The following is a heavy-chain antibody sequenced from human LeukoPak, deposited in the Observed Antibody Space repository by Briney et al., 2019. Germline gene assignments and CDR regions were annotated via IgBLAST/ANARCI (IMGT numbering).Heavy chain of an antibody. CDR2: IYYSGST. CDR1: GGSISSGDYY. D-gene: IGHD2-15*01. J-gene: IGHJ3*02. Sequence: PSGTLSLTCTVSGGSISSGDYYWSWIRQPPGKGLEWIGYIYYSGSTYYNPSLKSRVTISVDTSKNQFSLKLSSVTAADTAVYYCASENSYCSGGSCANAFDIWGQGTMVTVSS. CDR3: ASENSYCSGGSCANAFDI. V-gene: IGHV4-30-4*01.